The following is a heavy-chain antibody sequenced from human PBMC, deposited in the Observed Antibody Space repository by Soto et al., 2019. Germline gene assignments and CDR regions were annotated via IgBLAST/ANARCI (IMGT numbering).Heavy chain of an antibody. CDR3: ARDAAVPGESDRFDY. CDR2: AYHNGLT. Sequence: QVQLQESGPGLVKPSGTLSLTCAVSGDSVTSNVRWSWVRQPPGKGLEWIGEAYHNGLTDYNPSLKSRVTMSVDTSKNEFSLKLTSLTAADTAIYYCARDAAVPGESDRFDYWGQGTLVTVSS. CDR1: GDSVTSNVR. V-gene: IGHV4-4*02. J-gene: IGHJ4*02. D-gene: IGHD6-19*01.